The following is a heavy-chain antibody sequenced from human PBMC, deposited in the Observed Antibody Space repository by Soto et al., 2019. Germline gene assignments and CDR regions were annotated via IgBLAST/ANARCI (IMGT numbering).Heavy chain of an antibody. V-gene: IGHV1-46*01. Sequence: ASVKVSCKASGYTFTRHYMHWVRQAPGQGLEWMGIINPSGGSTSYAQKFQGRVTMTRDTSTSTVYMELSSLRSEDTAVYYCASWWFGELLGQNLHYGMDVWGQGTTVTVSS. CDR2: INPSGGST. CDR3: ASWWFGELLGQNLHYGMDV. J-gene: IGHJ6*02. CDR1: GYTFTRHY. D-gene: IGHD3-10*01.